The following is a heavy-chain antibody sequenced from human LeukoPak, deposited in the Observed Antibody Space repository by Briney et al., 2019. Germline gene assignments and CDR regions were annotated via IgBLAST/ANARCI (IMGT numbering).Heavy chain of an antibody. CDR3: ARSGQHLFDF. V-gene: IGHV3-48*04. CDR1: GFTFSSYS. J-gene: IGHJ4*02. D-gene: IGHD6-13*01. Sequence: GGSLRLPCAASGFTFSSYSMNWVRQAPGKGLEWVSYISSSGGTISYADSVKGRFTISRDNAKNSLYLQMNSLRAEDTAIYYCARSGQHLFDFWGQGTLVTVSS. CDR2: ISSSGGTI.